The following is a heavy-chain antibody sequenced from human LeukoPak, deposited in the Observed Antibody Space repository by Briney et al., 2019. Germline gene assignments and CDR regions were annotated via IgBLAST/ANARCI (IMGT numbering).Heavy chain of an antibody. CDR1: GGPISSSSYY. CDR3: ATNLYYYDSSGYSYAFDI. Sequence: SETLSLTCTVSGGPISSSSYYWGWIRQPPGKGLEWIGSIYYSGSTYYNPSLKSRVTISVDTSKNQFSLKLSSVTAADTAVYYCATNLYYYDSSGYSYAFDIWGQGTMVTVSS. CDR2: IYYSGST. D-gene: IGHD3-22*01. J-gene: IGHJ3*02. V-gene: IGHV4-39*07.